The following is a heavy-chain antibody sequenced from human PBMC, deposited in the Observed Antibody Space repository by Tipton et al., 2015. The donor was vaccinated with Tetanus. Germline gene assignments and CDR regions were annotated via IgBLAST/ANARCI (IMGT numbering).Heavy chain of an antibody. D-gene: IGHD3-16*01. Sequence: SLRLSCAVSGFTFSSYSMNWVRQAPGKGLEWISCINARTHTIYYADSVKGRFTISRDNAKNSLYLQMTSLRDEDTAVYYCAVGSGGMGPLGQGTLVTGSS. J-gene: IGHJ5*02. CDR3: AVGSGGMGP. CDR1: GFTFSSYS. V-gene: IGHV3-48*02. CDR2: INARTHTI.